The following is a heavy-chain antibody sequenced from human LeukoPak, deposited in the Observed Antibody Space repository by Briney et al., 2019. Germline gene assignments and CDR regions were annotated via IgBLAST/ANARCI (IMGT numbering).Heavy chain of an antibody. Sequence: GGSLRLSCAASGFTCSSYSMNWVRQAPGKGLEWVSSISSSSSYIYYADSVKGRFTISRDNAKNSLYLQMNSLRAEDTAVYYCARSFHRYCSSTSCYALFDYWGQGTLVTVSS. CDR3: ARSFHRYCSSTSCYALFDY. D-gene: IGHD2-2*01. V-gene: IGHV3-21*01. J-gene: IGHJ4*02. CDR1: GFTCSSYS. CDR2: ISSSSSYI.